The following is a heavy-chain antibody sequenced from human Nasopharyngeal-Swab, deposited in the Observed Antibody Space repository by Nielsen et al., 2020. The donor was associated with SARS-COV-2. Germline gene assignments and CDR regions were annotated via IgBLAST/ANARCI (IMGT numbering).Heavy chain of an antibody. Sequence: GGSLRLSCAASGFTFSNYWMHWVRQVPGEGPVWVSRINTGGTYTNYADSVKGRFTISKDNAKNTMYLQMNSLRADDTAMYFCARDRSGETGTVGADWGQGTLVTVSS. D-gene: IGHD1-7*01. J-gene: IGHJ4*02. CDR3: ARDRSGETGTVGAD. CDR1: GFTFSNYW. V-gene: IGHV3-74*01. CDR2: INTGGTYT.